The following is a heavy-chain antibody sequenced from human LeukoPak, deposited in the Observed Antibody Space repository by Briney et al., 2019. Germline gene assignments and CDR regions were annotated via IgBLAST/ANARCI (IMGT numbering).Heavy chain of an antibody. D-gene: IGHD3-10*01. V-gene: IGHV3-74*01. Sequence: SGGSLRLSCAASGFTFSSYWMHWVRQAPGKGLVWVSCINSDGSSTSYADSVKGRFTISRDSANNSLYLQMNSLRAEDTAVYYCARVYSANGYGSGYYDYWGQGTLVTVSS. CDR3: ARVYSANGYGSGYYDY. CDR1: GFTFSSYW. J-gene: IGHJ4*02. CDR2: INSDGSST.